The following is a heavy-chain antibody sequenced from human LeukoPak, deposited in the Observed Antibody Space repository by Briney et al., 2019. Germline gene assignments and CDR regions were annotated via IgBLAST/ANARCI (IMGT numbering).Heavy chain of an antibody. CDR2: ISAYNCKT. J-gene: IGHJ4*02. V-gene: IGHV1-18*01. Sequence: ASVKVSCKPSRYTFTTYVISAVRQAPGQGREGMGWISAYNCKTNYAQKLQGRVTMTADKSASTAYMELRSLRSDDTAVYYSARDRWPEVASTNYFEYWGQGTMVTVSS. CDR1: RYTFTTYV. D-gene: IGHD2-15*01. CDR3: ARDRWPEVASTNYFEY.